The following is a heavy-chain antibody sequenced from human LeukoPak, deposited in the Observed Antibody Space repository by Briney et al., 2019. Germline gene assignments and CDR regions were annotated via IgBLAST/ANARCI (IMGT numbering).Heavy chain of an antibody. D-gene: IGHD5-18*01. CDR1: GGSISNYY. CDR2: IYYSGRT. CDR3: ARGQKYRYGYTVTELGSGYFDY. Sequence: SETLSLTCTVSGGSISNYYWSWIRQPPGKGLEWIGYIYYSGRTRYNPSLKSSVTISVDTSKNQFSLRLSSVTAADTAVYFCARGQKYRYGYTVTELGSGYFDYWGQGTLVTVSS. V-gene: IGHV4-59*12. J-gene: IGHJ4*02.